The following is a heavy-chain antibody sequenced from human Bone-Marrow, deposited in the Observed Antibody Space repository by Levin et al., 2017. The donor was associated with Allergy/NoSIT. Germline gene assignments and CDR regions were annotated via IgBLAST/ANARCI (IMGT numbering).Heavy chain of an antibody. D-gene: IGHD3-10*01. J-gene: IGHJ2*01. CDR3: ARGHYHGPWFFDI. Sequence: ESLKISCEASGFTLRSYSMNWIRQPPGQGLEWIGGINDGGSTNFNPSLKTRVTMSVDLIKKQISLKLTSATAADTAVYYCARGHYHGPWFFDIWGRGTLVSVSS. CDR2: INDGGST. CDR1: GFTLRSYS. V-gene: IGHV4-34*01.